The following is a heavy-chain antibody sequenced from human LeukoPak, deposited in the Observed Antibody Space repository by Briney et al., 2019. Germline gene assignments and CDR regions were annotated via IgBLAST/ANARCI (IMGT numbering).Heavy chain of an antibody. CDR2: IYYSGST. V-gene: IGHV4-39*07. CDR1: GGSISSSSYY. CDR3: ARDPYYCDSSGYYYSIAFDI. J-gene: IGHJ3*02. Sequence: SETLSLTCTVSGGSISSSSYYWGWLRQPPGKGREWIGSIYYSGSTYYNTSLKSRVTISVDTSKNQFSLKLSSVTAADTAVYYCARDPYYCDSSGYYYSIAFDIWGQGTMVTVSS. D-gene: IGHD3-22*01.